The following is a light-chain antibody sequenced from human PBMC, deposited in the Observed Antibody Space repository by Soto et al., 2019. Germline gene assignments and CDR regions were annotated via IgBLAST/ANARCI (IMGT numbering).Light chain of an antibody. J-gene: IGKJ3*01. Sequence: EIVLTQSPGTLSLSPGEGATLSCRASQSVRSSYLAWYQQKPGQAPRLLIYGASSRATGIPDRLSGGGSGADFTLTISRLEPEDFAVYYCPQYGSSPFTFGPGTKVDIK. V-gene: IGKV3-20*01. CDR3: PQYGSSPFT. CDR2: GAS. CDR1: QSVRSSY.